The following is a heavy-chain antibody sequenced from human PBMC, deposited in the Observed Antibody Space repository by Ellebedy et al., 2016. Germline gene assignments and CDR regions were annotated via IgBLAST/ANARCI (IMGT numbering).Heavy chain of an antibody. CDR2: ISGSGGSI. CDR3: AKDPDTVSTGPEY. J-gene: IGHJ4*02. D-gene: IGHD5/OR15-5a*01. V-gene: IGHV3-23*01. CDR1: GFTFSSYA. Sequence: GGSLRLXXAASGFTFSSYAMSWVRQAPGKGLEWISAISGSGGSIYYADSVKGRFTISRDNSKDTLYLQMNSLRAEDTALYYCAKDPDTVSTGPEYWGQGTLVTVSS.